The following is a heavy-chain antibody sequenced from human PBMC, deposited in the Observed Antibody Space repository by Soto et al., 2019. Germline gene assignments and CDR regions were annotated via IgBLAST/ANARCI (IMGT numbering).Heavy chain of an antibody. CDR3: ARDWVTMVREQRGWFDP. D-gene: IGHD3-10*01. J-gene: IGHJ5*02. CDR2: ISAYNGNT. CDR1: GYTFTSYG. V-gene: IGHV1-18*01. Sequence: QVQLVQSGAEVKKPGASVKVSCKASGYTFTSYGISWVRQAPGQGLEWMGWISAYNGNTNYAQKRQGRVTMTTDTSTSTAYMELRSLRSDDTAVYYCARDWVTMVREQRGWFDPWGQGTLVTVSS.